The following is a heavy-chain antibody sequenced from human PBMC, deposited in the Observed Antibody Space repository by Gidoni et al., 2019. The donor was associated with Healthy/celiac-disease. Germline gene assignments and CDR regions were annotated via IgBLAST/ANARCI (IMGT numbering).Heavy chain of an antibody. CDR2: INHSGST. CDR3: ARLRVVPARNYYGMDV. V-gene: IGHV4-34*01. Sequence: QVQLQQWGAGLLKPSETLSPTCAVYGGSFNGYCWSWIRQPPGKGLEWIGEINHSGSTNYNPSLKSRVTISVDTSKNQFSLKLSSVTAADTAVYYCARLRVVPARNYYGMDVWGKGTTVTVSS. CDR1: GGSFNGYC. D-gene: IGHD2-2*01. J-gene: IGHJ6*04.